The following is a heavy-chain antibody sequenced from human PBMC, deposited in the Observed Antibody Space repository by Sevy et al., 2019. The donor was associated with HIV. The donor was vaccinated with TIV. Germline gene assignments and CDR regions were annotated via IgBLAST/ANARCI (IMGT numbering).Heavy chain of an antibody. CDR3: ARRGYSSGKPLYYFDY. V-gene: IGHV3-23*01. D-gene: IGHD6-19*01. J-gene: IGHJ4*02. Sequence: GGSLRLSCAAFGVAFSGYAMNWVRQAPGKGLEWVSSISGGSGSNTYYADSVKGRFTISRDNSKNTRYLQMSSLRAEDTAVYYCARRGYSSGKPLYYFDYWGQGTLVTVSS. CDR2: ISGGSGSNT. CDR1: GVAFSGYA.